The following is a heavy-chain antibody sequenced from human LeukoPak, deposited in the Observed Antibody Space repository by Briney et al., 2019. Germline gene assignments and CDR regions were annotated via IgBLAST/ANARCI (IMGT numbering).Heavy chain of an antibody. CDR2: ISYDGSNK. J-gene: IGHJ5*02. CDR1: GFTFSSYA. D-gene: IGHD4/OR15-4a*01. Sequence: GGSLRLSCAASGFTFSSYAMHWVRQAPGKGLEWVAVISYDGSNKYYADSVKGRFTISRDNSKNTLYLQMNSLRAEDTAVYYCARERPNYGGSWFDPWGQGTLVTVSS. V-gene: IGHV3-30-3*01. CDR3: ARERPNYGGSWFDP.